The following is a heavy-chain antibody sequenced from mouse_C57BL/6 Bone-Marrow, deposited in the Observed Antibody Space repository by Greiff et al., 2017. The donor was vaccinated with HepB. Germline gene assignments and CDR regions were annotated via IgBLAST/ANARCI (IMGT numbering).Heavy chain of an antibody. V-gene: IGHV2-6-1*01. Sequence: VKLLESGPGLVAPSQSLSITCTVSGFSLTSYGVHWVRRPPGKGLEWLVVIWSDGSTTYNSALKSRLSTSKDNSKSEVFLKMNSLQTDDTAMYYCARQYDGYCLSGAMDDWGQGTSVTVAS. CDR3: ARQYDGYCLSGAMDD. J-gene: IGHJ4*01. CDR2: IWSDGST. CDR1: GFSLTSYG. D-gene: IGHD2-3*01.